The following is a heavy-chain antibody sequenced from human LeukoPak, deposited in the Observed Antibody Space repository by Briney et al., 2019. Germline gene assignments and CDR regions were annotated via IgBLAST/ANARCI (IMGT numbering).Heavy chain of an antibody. J-gene: IGHJ5*02. CDR3: AGGPRFGELLWHWFDP. CDR2: MYHSGST. CDR1: GYSISSGHY. V-gene: IGHV4-38-2*02. Sequence: SETLSLTCTVSGYSISSGHYWGWIRQPPGKGLEWIGSMYHSGSTYYNPPLKSRVTISEDTSKNQFSLKLRSVTAADTAVYYCAGGPRFGELLWHWFDPWGQGTLVTVSS. D-gene: IGHD3-10*01.